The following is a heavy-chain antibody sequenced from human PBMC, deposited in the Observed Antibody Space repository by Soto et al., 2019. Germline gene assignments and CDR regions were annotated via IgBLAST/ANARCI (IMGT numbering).Heavy chain of an antibody. Sequence: QVQLVQSWPEVKKPGAAVKVSFKASGYTFTTYDFNWLRQAPGQGLEWMGWLNPTSGMAGSAQKFKGRGTMTRDASRSSVYMELRSLRSEDTAVYDCARVAGSPDYWGQGTLVTVSS. V-gene: IGHV1-8*01. CDR1: GYTFTTYD. D-gene: IGHD1-26*01. CDR2: LNPTSGMA. J-gene: IGHJ4*02. CDR3: ARVAGSPDY.